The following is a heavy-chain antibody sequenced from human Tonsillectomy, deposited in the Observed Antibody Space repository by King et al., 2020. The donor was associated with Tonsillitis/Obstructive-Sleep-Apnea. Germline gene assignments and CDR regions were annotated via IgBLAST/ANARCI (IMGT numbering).Heavy chain of an antibody. CDR3: ARDKTGYCSSTSCYNGYYYMDV. J-gene: IGHJ6*03. CDR1: GFSLSTSGMC. V-gene: IGHV2-70*11. CDR2: IDWDDDK. Sequence: TLKESGPALVKPTQTLTLTCTFSGFSLSTSGMCVSWIRQPPGKALEWLARIDWDDDKYYSTSLKTRLTISKDTSKNQVVLTMTNMDPVDTATYYCARDKTGYCSSTSCYNGYYYMDVWGKGTTVTVSS. D-gene: IGHD2-2*02.